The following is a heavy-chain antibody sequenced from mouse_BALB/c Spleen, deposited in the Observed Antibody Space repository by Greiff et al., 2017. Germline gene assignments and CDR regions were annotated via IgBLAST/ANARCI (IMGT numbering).Heavy chain of an antibody. CDR2: IDPANGNT. V-gene: IGHV14-3*02. D-gene: IGHD2-14*01. CDR3: ARDRSYYAMDY. Sequence: EVKLMESGAELVKPGASVKLSCTASGFNIKDTYMHWVKQRPEQGLEWIGRIDPANGNTKYDPKFQGKATITADTSSNTAYLQLSSLTSEDTAVYYCARDRSYYAMDYWGQGTSVTVSS. CDR1: GFNIKDTY. J-gene: IGHJ4*01.